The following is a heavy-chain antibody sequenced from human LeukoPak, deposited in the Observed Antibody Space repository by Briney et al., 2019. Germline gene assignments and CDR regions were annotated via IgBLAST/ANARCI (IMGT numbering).Heavy chain of an antibody. CDR2: ITSDGGSI. V-gene: IGHV3-64D*06. CDR3: VRGLYGLGWDY. J-gene: IGHJ4*02. Sequence: GGSLRLFRSASRFNFSNFNMLGVRQARGKGLQFLSGITSDGGSIDYADSVRGRFTISRDNSKNTLYLRMTSLRVEDTALYYCVRGLYGLGWDYWGPGTLVTVSS. D-gene: IGHD3-10*01. CDR1: RFNFSNFN.